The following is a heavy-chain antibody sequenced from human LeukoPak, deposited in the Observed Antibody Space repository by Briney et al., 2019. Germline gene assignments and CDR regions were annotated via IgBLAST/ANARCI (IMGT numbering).Heavy chain of an antibody. Sequence: SETLSLTCTVSGGSISSSSYYWGWIRQPPGKGLEWIGSIYYSGSTYYSPSLKSRVTISVDTSKNQFSLKLSSVTAADTAVYYCARGTAAGPTDYWGQGTLVTVSS. V-gene: IGHV4-39*07. CDR1: GGSISSSSYY. CDR2: IYYSGST. CDR3: ARGTAAGPTDY. D-gene: IGHD6-13*01. J-gene: IGHJ4*02.